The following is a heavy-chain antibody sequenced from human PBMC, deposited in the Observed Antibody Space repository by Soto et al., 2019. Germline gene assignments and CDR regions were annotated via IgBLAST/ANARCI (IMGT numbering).Heavy chain of an antibody. D-gene: IGHD3-22*01. Sequence: QVQLVQSGAEVKKPGSSVKVSCKASGGTFSSYAISWVRQAPGQGLEWMGGIIPIFGTANYAQKFQGRVTITADESPGTAYMGLSSRGFEETAVYYWAREGGSAYYRTEVLDIGGQGKRATVS. CDR1: GGTFSSYA. CDR2: IIPIFGTA. J-gene: IGHJ3*02. CDR3: AREGGSAYYRTEVLDI. V-gene: IGHV1-69*01.